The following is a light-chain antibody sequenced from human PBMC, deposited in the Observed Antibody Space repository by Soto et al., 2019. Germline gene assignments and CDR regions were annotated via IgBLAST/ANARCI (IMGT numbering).Light chain of an antibody. CDR3: CSYAGSYPGV. J-gene: IGLJ3*02. CDR1: SSDVGGYNY. Sequence: QSVLTQPRSVCGSPGQSVTISCTGTSSDVGGYNYVSWYQQHPGKAPKLMMYDVSKWPSGVPDRFSGSKSGNTASLTISGLQAEDEADYYCCSYAGSYPGVFGGGTPLPVL. V-gene: IGLV2-11*01. CDR2: DVS.